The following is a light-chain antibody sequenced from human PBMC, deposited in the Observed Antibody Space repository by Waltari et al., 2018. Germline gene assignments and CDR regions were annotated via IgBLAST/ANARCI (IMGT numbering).Light chain of an antibody. Sequence: EIVMTQSPATLYVSPGERATLSCRASQSVTNNLAWYQQKPGQAPRLLISGASTRATGIPVRFIGSGFGTEFTLTITSLQSEDFAVYYCQQYHNWPPLTFGGGTKVDIK. J-gene: IGKJ4*01. CDR1: QSVTNN. CDR3: QQYHNWPPLT. CDR2: GAS. V-gene: IGKV3-15*01.